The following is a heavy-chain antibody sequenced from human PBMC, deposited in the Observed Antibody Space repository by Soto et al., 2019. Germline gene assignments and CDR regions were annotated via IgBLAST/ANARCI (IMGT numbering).Heavy chain of an antibody. V-gene: IGHV1-69*01. CDR2: IIPIFGRA. CDR3: ARGGGNGDIAVASNGYYYYGMDV. CDR1: GGTFSSYA. J-gene: IGHJ6*02. D-gene: IGHD6-19*01. Sequence: QVQLVQSGAEVKKPGSSVKVSCKASGGTFSSYAISWVRQAPGQGLEWMGGIIPIFGRANYAQKFQGRVTITADESTSTAYMELSSLRSEDTAVYYCARGGGNGDIAVASNGYYYYGMDVWGQGTTVTVSS.